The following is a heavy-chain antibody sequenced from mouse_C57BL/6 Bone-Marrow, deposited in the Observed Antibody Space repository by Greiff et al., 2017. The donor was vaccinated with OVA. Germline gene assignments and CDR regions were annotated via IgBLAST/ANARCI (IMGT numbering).Heavy chain of an antibody. V-gene: IGHV1-81*01. Sequence: VQLQQSGAELARPGASVKLSCKASGYTFTSYGISWVKQRTGQGLEWIGEIYPRSGNTYYNEKFKGKATLTADKSSSTAYMELRSLTSEDSAAYFCARGGGSRRGAMDYWGQGTSVTVSS. J-gene: IGHJ4*01. CDR3: ARGGGSRRGAMDY. CDR1: GYTFTSYG. CDR2: IYPRSGNT. D-gene: IGHD1-1*01.